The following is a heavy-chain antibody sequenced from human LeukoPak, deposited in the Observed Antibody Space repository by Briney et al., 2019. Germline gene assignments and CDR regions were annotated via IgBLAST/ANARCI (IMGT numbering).Heavy chain of an antibody. CDR3: ARVSGSYWDWFDR. D-gene: IGHD3-10*01. CDR2: IYYSGST. J-gene: IGHJ5*02. Sequence: SETLCLTCTVSGGSISSYYWSGVRQPPGKGLEWIVYIYYSGSTNYNPSLKSRVTISADASKNQFSLKLSSVTAADTAVYYCARVSGSYWDWFDRWGQGTLVTVTS. CDR1: GGSISSYY. V-gene: IGHV4-59*01.